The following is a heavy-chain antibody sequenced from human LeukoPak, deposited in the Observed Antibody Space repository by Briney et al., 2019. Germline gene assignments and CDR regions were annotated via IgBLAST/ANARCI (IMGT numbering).Heavy chain of an antibody. CDR1: GGSISSGDYY. Sequence: SETLSLTCTVSGGSISSGDYYWSWIRQLPGKGLEWIGYIYYSGSTYYNPSLKSRVTISVDTSKNQFSLKLSSVTAADTAVYYCAREAINYYGSGSYYDYWGQGTLVTVSS. CDR3: AREAINYYGSGSYYDY. D-gene: IGHD3-10*01. CDR2: IYYSGST. V-gene: IGHV4-30-4*01. J-gene: IGHJ4*02.